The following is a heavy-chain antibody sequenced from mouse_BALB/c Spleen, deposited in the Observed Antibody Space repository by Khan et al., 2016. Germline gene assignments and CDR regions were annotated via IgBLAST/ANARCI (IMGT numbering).Heavy chain of an antibody. V-gene: IGHV9-3*02. CDR3: AEDYYGSNWFAY. J-gene: IGHJ3*01. D-gene: IGHD1-1*01. CDR2: INTNTGEP. CDR1: GYTFTNYG. Sequence: QIQLVQSGPELKKPGETVKISCTASGYTFTNYGMNWVKQAPGKGLKWMGWINTNTGEPTYAEEFKGRFAFSLETSASTAYLQINNLKNEDTAIYCCAEDYYGSNWFAYWGQGTLVTVSA.